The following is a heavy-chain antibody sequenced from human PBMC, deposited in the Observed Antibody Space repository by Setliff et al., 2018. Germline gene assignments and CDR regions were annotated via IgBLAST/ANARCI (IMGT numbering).Heavy chain of an antibody. D-gene: IGHD1-26*01. J-gene: IGHJ4*02. CDR3: ARDNTILGATDY. CDR1: GGSISSSSYS. Sequence: PSETLSLTCTVSGGSISSSSYSWGWIRQPPGKGPVWIGNIYNSGNTYYNPSLESRVTISVDTSRNQFSLNLTSVTAADTALYFCARDNTILGATDYWGQGALVTVSS. V-gene: IGHV4-39*07. CDR2: IYNSGNT.